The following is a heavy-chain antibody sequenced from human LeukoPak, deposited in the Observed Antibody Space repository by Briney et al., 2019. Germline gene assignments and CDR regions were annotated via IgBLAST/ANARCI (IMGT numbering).Heavy chain of an antibody. CDR1: GSNVTYNY. Sequence: GGSLRLSCVASGSNVTYNYMTWVSQAPGKGLEWVSLIDSGGTTYYADSLKGRFTISRHSPNNTLFLQMNNLRPEDTAVYYCARTSYYYDMDVWGPGTTATVSS. CDR3: ARTSYYYDMDV. CDR2: IDSGGTT. J-gene: IGHJ6*02. V-gene: IGHV3-53*04.